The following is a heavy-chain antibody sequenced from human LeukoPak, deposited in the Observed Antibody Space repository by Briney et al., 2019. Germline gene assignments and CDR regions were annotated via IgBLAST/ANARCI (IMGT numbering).Heavy chain of an antibody. J-gene: IGHJ4*02. Sequence: PGGSLRLSCAASGFTFSSYAMSWVRQAPGKGLEWVSAISGSGGSTYYADSVKGRFTISRDNSENTLYLQMNSLRAEDTAVYYCAKDLGYCSSTSCYSYDYWGQGTLVTVSS. CDR1: GFTFSSYA. D-gene: IGHD2-2*01. CDR2: ISGSGGST. V-gene: IGHV3-23*01. CDR3: AKDLGYCSSTSCYSYDY.